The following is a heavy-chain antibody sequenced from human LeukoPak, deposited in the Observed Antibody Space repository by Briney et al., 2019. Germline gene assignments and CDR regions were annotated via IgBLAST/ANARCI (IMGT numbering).Heavy chain of an antibody. CDR1: GFSFSDYY. Sequence: GGSLRLPCAASGFSFSDYYVSWIRQAPGKGLEWVSYISSFGSTIYYADSVKGRFTISRDNAKNSLYLQMNSLRAEDTAVYYCAFSKGGGNSASDYWGQGTLVTVSS. V-gene: IGHV3-11*01. D-gene: IGHD4-23*01. CDR3: AFSKGGGNSASDY. J-gene: IGHJ4*02. CDR2: ISSFGSTI.